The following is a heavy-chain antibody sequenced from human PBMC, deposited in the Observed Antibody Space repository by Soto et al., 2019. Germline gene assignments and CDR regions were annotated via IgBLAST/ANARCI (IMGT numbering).Heavy chain of an antibody. CDR3: AREYCSSTSCFRVDYYYRMDV. CDR2: IWYDGSNK. J-gene: IGHJ6*02. D-gene: IGHD2-2*01. V-gene: IGHV3-33*01. CDR1: GFTFSRYG. Sequence: GGSLRLSCAASGFTFSRYGMHWVRQAPGKGLEWVAVIWYDGSNKYYADSVKGRFTISRDNSKNTLYLQMNSLRAEDTAVYYCAREYCSSTSCFRVDYYYRMDVWGQGTTVTVSS.